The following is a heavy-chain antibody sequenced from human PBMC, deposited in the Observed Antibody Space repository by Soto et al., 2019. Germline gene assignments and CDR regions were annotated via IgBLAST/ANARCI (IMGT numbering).Heavy chain of an antibody. Sequence: QVQLVQSGTEVKRPGDSVKVSCKASGYTFTGYYVHWVRQAPGQGLEWMGWSNPNSGDTYLAQRFQGRVTMNRDTSIGTAYMELRGLTSDDTAEYYCAKGEAIVAAGTRVYLYNAMDVWGQGTTVTVSS. D-gene: IGHD1-26*01. CDR1: GYTFTGYY. J-gene: IGHJ6*02. CDR3: AKGEAIVAAGTRVYLYNAMDV. V-gene: IGHV1-2*02. CDR2: SNPNSGDT.